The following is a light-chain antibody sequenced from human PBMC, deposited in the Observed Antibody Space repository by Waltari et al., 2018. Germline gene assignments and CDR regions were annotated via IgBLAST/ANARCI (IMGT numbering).Light chain of an antibody. CDR3: CSSVVSYTVV. CDR2: DAN. V-gene: IGLV2-11*01. J-gene: IGLJ2*01. CDR1: STNVGTYKY. Sequence: QSALTQPRSVSGSPGQSVTVSCTGTSTNVGTYKYISWYQHHPGRAPNLLLFDANKRPSGVPDRFSGSKSDNTASLTSSGLRPEDEAYYYCCSSVVSYTVVFGGGTKVTVL.